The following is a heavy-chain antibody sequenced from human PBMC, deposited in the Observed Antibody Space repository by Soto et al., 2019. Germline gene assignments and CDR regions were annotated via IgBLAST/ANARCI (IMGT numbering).Heavy chain of an antibody. J-gene: IGHJ6*02. CDR1: GFTFNNAW. CDR2: IKSKTDGGTT. Sequence: AGGSLRLSCAASGFTFNNAWMSWVRQAPGKGLEWVGLIKSKTDGGTTDYAAPVKGRVSISRDDSKDTLYLQMNSLKTEDTAVYYCTTVDSISGVVIKMYPVWGQVATVTVSS. CDR3: TTVDSISGVVIKMYPV. D-gene: IGHD3-3*01. V-gene: IGHV3-15*01.